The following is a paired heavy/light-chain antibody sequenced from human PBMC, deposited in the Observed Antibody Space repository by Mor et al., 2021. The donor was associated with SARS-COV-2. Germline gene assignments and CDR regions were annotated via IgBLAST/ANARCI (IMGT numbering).Light chain of an antibody. Sequence: EIVLTQSPGTLSLSPGERATLSCRASESVDSTYLGWYQQKVGQAPRLLIYSASRRATGIPDRFSGSGFGTDFTLTISRLEPEDYAVYYCQQYGSSSLFTFGQGTRLEI. V-gene: IGKV3-20*01. CDR2: SAS. J-gene: IGKJ2*01. CDR1: ESVDSTY. CDR3: QQYGSSSLFT.
Heavy chain of an antibody. CDR1: GFSLSNVGMG. V-gene: IGHV2-26*01. Sequence: QVTLKESGPVLVKPKETLTLACTVSGFSLSNVGMGVSWIRQPPGKALEWLAHIFSNDEKSYTTSLMNRLTISKDTTKRQVVLTMTNMEPVDTGTYFCARINCSSSSCQPLIHDRYYYGMDVWGQGTTVTVSS. CDR3: ARINCSSSSCQPLIHDRYYYGMDV. J-gene: IGHJ6*02. D-gene: IGHD2-2*01. CDR2: IFSNDEK.